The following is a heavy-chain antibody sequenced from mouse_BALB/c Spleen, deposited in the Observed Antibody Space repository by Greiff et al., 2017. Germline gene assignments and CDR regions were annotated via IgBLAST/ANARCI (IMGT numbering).Heavy chain of an antibody. CDR1: GFAFSSYD. J-gene: IGHJ1*01. D-gene: IGHD1-1*01. Sequence: EVMLVESGGGLVKPGGSLKLSCAASGFAFSSYDMSWVRQTPEKRLEWVAYISSGGGSTYYPDTVKGRFTISRDNAKNTLYLQMSSLKSEDTAMYYCARQGYYGSSSYWYFDVWGAGTTVTVSS. V-gene: IGHV5-12-1*01. CDR2: ISSGGGST. CDR3: ARQGYYGSSSYWYFDV.